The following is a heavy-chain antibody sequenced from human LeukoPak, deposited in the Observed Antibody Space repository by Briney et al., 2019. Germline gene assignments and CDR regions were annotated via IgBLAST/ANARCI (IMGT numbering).Heavy chain of an antibody. J-gene: IGHJ4*02. Sequence: SETLSLTCTVSGGSMSSYYWNWIRQPPGKRLEWIGYTSYSGTTNYSPSLKSRVTISVDTSKNQFSLKLSSVTAADTAVYYCVRRARANRAYFFDYWGQGTLVTVSS. CDR1: GGSMSSYY. CDR2: TSYSGTT. V-gene: IGHV4-59*01. CDR3: VRRARANRAYFFDY.